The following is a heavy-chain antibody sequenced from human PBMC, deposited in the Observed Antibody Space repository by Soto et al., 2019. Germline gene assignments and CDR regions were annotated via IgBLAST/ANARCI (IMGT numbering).Heavy chain of an antibody. CDR1: GGTFSSYA. J-gene: IGHJ4*02. Sequence: VASVKVSCKASGGTFSSYAISWVRQAPGQGLEWMGGIIPIFGTANYAQKFQGRVTITADESTSTAYMELSSLRSEDTAVYYCARGAHDLLDYWGQGTLVTVSS. D-gene: IGHD2-21*02. CDR3: ARGAHDLLDY. CDR2: IIPIFGTA. V-gene: IGHV1-69*13.